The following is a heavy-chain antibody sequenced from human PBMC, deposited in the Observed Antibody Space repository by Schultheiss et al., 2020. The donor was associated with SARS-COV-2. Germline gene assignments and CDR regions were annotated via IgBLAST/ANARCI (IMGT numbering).Heavy chain of an antibody. CDR2: ISSSSSYI. J-gene: IGHJ5*02. Sequence: GGSLRLSCAASGFTFSSYSMNWVRQAPGKGLEWVSSISSSSSYIYYADSVKGRFTISRDNSKNTLYLQMNSLRSDDTAVYYCARYREDGELLRFDPWGQGTLVTVSS. CDR1: GFTFSSYS. V-gene: IGHV3-21*04. CDR3: ARYREDGELLRFDP. D-gene: IGHD3-10*01.